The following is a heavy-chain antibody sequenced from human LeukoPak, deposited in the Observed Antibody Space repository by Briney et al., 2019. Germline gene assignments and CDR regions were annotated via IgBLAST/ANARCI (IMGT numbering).Heavy chain of an antibody. V-gene: IGHV3-23*01. D-gene: IGHD3-3*01. CDR1: GFTFSSYA. Sequence: GGSLRLSCAASGFTFSSYAMSWVRQAPGKGLEWVSAISGSGGSTYYADSVKGRFTISRDNAKNSLYLQMNSLRAEDTAVYYCARDLNYDFWSLTSYYYYGMDVWGQGTTVTVSS. CDR3: ARDLNYDFWSLTSYYYYGMDV. CDR2: ISGSGGST. J-gene: IGHJ6*02.